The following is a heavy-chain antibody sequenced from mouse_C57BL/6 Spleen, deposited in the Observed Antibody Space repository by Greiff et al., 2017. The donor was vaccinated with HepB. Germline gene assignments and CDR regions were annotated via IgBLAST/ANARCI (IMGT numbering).Heavy chain of an antibody. CDR2: IYPGDGDT. Sequence: VQLQQSGPELVKPGASVKISCKASGYAFSSSWMNWVKQRPGKGLEWSGRIYPGDGDTNYNGKFKGKATLTADKSSSTAYMQLSSLTPEDSAVYFCASNYGSTPFAYSGQWTLVPVSA. V-gene: IGHV1-82*01. CDR1: GYAFSSSW. J-gene: IGHJ3*01. D-gene: IGHD1-1*01. CDR3: ASNYGSTPFAY.